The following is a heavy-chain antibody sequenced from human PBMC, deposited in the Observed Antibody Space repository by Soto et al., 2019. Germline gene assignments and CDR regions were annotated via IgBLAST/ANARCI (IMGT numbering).Heavy chain of an antibody. CDR2: IRSKANSYAT. Sequence: PGGSLRLSCAASGFTFSGSAMHWVRQASGKGLEWVGRIRSKANSYATAYAASVKGRFTISRDDSKNTAYLQMNSLKTEDTAVYYCTRRPGYCSGGSCYFDYWGQGTLVTVSS. D-gene: IGHD2-15*01. J-gene: IGHJ4*02. V-gene: IGHV3-73*01. CDR3: TRRPGYCSGGSCYFDY. CDR1: GFTFSGSA.